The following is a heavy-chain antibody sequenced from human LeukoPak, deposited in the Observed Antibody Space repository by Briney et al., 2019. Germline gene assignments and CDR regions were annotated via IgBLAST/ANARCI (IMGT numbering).Heavy chain of an antibody. CDR3: AITGRIRGWFDP. J-gene: IGHJ5*02. CDR2: IYHSGST. D-gene: IGHD3-3*02. Sequence: PSGTLSLTCTVSGISISTYYWSWIRQPPGKGLELIGYIYHSGSTNYNPSLKSRVTISADTSKNQFSLKLRTVTAADTGVYYCAITGRIRGWFDPWGPGTLVTVSS. V-gene: IGHV4-59*01. CDR1: GISISTYY.